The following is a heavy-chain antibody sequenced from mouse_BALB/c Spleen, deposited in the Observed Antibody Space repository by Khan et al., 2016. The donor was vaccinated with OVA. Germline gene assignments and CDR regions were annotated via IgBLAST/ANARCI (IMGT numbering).Heavy chain of an antibody. D-gene: IGHD1-1*01. CDR3: ARIAYYYDSEGFAY. J-gene: IGHJ3*01. CDR2: VSTGGSYT. CDR1: GFTFSTYG. Sequence: EVELVESGGDLVKPGGSLKLSCAASGFTFSTYGMSWVRQTPDKRLEWVATVSTGGSYTYYPDSVKGRFTISRDNAKNTLYLQMRSLKSEDTAMFYCARIAYYYDSEGFAYWGQGTLVTVAA. V-gene: IGHV5-6*01.